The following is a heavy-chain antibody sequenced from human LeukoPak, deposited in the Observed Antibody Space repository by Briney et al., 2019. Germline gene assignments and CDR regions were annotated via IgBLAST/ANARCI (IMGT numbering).Heavy chain of an antibody. CDR1: GGSFSGYY. CDR3: AKTYSSGLYYGMDV. Sequence: PSETLSLTCAVSGGSFSGYYWSWIRQPPGQGLEWIGEINHSGSTNYNPSPKSRATISVDTSKNQFSLKLSSVTAADAAVYYCAKTYSSGLYYGMDVWGQGTTVTVSS. D-gene: IGHD6-19*01. J-gene: IGHJ6*02. CDR2: INHSGST. V-gene: IGHV4-34*01.